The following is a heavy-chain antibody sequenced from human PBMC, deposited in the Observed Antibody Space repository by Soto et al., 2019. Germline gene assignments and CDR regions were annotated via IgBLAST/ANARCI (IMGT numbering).Heavy chain of an antibody. CDR3: ARYTGSNSLFDS. D-gene: IGHD1-26*01. CDR2: INPTSGYT. Sequence: QVQLVQSGAEVKKPGASITVSCKASGYTFTGDYLHWVRQAPGQGLEWMAWINPTSGYTKSAQKFQARVTLTRDTSISTAYMELRSLRSEDTAVYFCARYTGSNSLFDSWGQGTLVTVSS. V-gene: IGHV1-2*02. CDR1: GYTFTGDY. J-gene: IGHJ4*02.